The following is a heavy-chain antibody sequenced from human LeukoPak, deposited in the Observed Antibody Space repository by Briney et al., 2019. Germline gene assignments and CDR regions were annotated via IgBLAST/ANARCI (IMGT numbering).Heavy chain of an antibody. CDR3: ARVTSDYYGSGTYYNPYYFDY. CDR2: IYKTGST. D-gene: IGHD3-10*01. V-gene: IGHV4-31*03. J-gene: IGHJ4*02. CDR1: GDSITSGGYY. Sequence: PSETLSLTCTVSGDSITSGGYYWTWIRQRPGKGLEWIGYIYKTGSTYYNPSLKSRVTMLVDTSRNQFSLKLNSVTAADTAVYFCARVTSDYYGSGTYYNPYYFDYWGQGILVTVSS.